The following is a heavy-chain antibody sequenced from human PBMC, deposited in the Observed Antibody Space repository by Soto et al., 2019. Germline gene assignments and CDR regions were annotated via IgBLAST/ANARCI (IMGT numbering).Heavy chain of an antibody. D-gene: IGHD4-17*01. CDR2: IYYSGST. J-gene: IGHJ5*02. CDR3: ARGRGDYLNWFDP. V-gene: IGHV4-31*03. CDR1: GGSISSGGYY. Sequence: SLTCTVSGGSISSGGYYWSWVRQHPGKGLEWIGYIYYSGSTYYNPSLKSRVTISVDTSKNQFSLKLSSVTAADTAVYYCARGRGDYLNWFDPWGQGTLVTVSS.